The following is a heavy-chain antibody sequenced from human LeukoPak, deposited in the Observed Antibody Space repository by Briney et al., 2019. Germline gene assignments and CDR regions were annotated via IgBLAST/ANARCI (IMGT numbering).Heavy chain of an antibody. V-gene: IGHV3-23*01. CDR1: GFTFSNYA. D-gene: IGHD3-22*01. Sequence: GGSLRPSCAASGFTFSNYAMSWVRQGPGKGLEWVSAISGSGGSTYYADSVKGRFTISRDISKNTLYLQMNSLRAEDTAVYYCAKGGMGYDSSGYLYFDYWGQGTLVTVSS. J-gene: IGHJ4*02. CDR3: AKGGMGYDSSGYLYFDY. CDR2: ISGSGGST.